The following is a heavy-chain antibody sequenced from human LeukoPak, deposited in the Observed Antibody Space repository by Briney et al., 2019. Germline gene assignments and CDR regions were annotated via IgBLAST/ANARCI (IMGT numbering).Heavy chain of an antibody. CDR1: GFNFNTYG. J-gene: IGHJ6*03. V-gene: IGHV3-30*02. CDR3: AKESHNYYYYHMDA. CDR2: ILCDGSSK. Sequence: GGCLRLSCAASGFNFNTYGMHWVRQTPGRGLEWVAFILCDGSSKYNTDSVKGRFTVSRDNPKNTLYLQMNSLRAEDTALYYCAKESHNYYYYHMDAWGKGTTVTVSS.